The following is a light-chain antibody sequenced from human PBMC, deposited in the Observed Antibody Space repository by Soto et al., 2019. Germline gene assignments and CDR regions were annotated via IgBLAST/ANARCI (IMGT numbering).Light chain of an antibody. J-gene: IGKJ1*01. CDR2: DAS. CDR3: QQRSNW. V-gene: IGKV3-11*01. CDR1: QSVSSY. Sequence: EIVLTQSPATLSLSPGERATLSCRASQSVSSYLAWYQQKPGQAPRLLIYDASNRATGIPARFSGSGSGTDFTLTISSLEPEDFAVHYCQQRSNWFGQGTKVEIK.